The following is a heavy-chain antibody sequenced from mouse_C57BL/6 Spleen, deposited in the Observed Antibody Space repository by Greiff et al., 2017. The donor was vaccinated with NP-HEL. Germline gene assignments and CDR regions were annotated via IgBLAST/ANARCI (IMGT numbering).Heavy chain of an antibody. CDR3: ARLGSNNAMDY. J-gene: IGHJ4*01. CDR2: INPSSGYT. Sequence: QVQLRQSGAELARPGASVKMSCKASGYTFTSYTMHWVKQRPGQGLEWIGYINPSSGYTKYNQKFKDKATLTADKSSSTAYMQLSSLTSEDSAVYYCARLGSNNAMDYWGQGTSVTVSS. V-gene: IGHV1-4*01. CDR1: GYTFTSYT. D-gene: IGHD2-5*01.